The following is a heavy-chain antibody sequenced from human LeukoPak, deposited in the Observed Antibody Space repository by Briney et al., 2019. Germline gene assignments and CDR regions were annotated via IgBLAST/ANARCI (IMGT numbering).Heavy chain of an antibody. J-gene: IGHJ4*02. CDR3: ARDTYGSGLY. CDR1: GGSISSGSYY. D-gene: IGHD3-10*01. CDR2: IYTSGST. Sequence: SETLSLTCTASGGSISSGSYYWSWIRQPAGKGLEWIGRIYTSGSTNYNPSLKSRVTISVDTSKNQFSLKLSSVTAADTAVYYCARDTYGSGLYWGQGTLVTVSS. V-gene: IGHV4-61*02.